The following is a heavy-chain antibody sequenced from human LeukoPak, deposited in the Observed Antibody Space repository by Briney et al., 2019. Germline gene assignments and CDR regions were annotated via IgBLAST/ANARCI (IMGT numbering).Heavy chain of an antibody. D-gene: IGHD3-16*01. CDR2: MKEDGSDE. J-gene: IGHJ1*01. V-gene: IGHV3-7*01. CDR3: VVGGAGGGYFPN. Sequence: GGSLRLSCAAFDFSFSDSTMSWVRQAAGKGLEWVAKMKEDGSDEKYVDSVKGRFTISRDNAKNSLYLQMNSLRPEDTAVYFCVVGGAGGGYFPNWGQGSLVTVSS. CDR1: DFSFSDST.